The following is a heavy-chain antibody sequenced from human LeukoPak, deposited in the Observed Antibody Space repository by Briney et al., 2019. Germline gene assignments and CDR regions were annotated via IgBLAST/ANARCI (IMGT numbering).Heavy chain of an antibody. CDR2: ISAYNGNT. CDR1: GYTFTSYG. J-gene: IGHJ3*02. D-gene: IGHD3-22*01. Sequence: ASVKVSCKASGYTFTSYGISWVRQAPGQGLEWMGWISAYNGNTNYAQKLQGRVTMTTDTSTSTAYMELRSLRSDDTAVYYCATTRYDSSGYYYPDAFDIWGQGTMVTVS. CDR3: ATTRYDSSGYYYPDAFDI. V-gene: IGHV1-18*01.